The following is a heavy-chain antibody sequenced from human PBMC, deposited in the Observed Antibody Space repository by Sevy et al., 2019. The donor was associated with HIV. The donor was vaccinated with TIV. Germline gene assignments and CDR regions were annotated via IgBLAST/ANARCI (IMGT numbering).Heavy chain of an antibody. V-gene: IGHV3-30-3*01. CDR1: GFTFSSYA. CDR3: ARDRKVRGVMGSFDY. CDR2: ISYDGSNK. J-gene: IGHJ4*02. D-gene: IGHD3-10*01. Sequence: GGSLRLSCAASGFTFSSYAMHWVRQAPGKGLEWVAVISYDGSNKYYANSVKGRFTTSKYNSKNTLYLQMNSLRAEDTAVYYCARDRKVRGVMGSFDYWGQGTLVTVSS.